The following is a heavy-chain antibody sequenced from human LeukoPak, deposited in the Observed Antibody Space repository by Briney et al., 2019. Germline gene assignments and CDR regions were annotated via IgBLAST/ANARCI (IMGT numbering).Heavy chain of an antibody. J-gene: IGHJ4*02. V-gene: IGHV3-66*01. CDR2: IYSGGST. Sequence: GGSLRRSCAASGFTVSSNYRSWVRQAPGKGLEWVSVIYSGGSTYYADSVKGRFTISRDNSKNTLYLQMNSLRAEDTAVYYCARDEELTLGSDYWGQGTLVTVSS. CDR1: GFTVSSNY. CDR3: ARDEELTLGSDY. D-gene: IGHD3-9*01.